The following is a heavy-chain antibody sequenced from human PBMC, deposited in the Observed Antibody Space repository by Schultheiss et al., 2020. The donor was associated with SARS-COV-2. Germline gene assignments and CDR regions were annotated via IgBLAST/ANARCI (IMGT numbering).Heavy chain of an antibody. CDR3: ARGLKVEAARPDSDWFDP. Sequence: GSLRLSCAASGFTFGDYAMSWFRQAPGKGLEWIGEINHSGSTNYNPSLKSRVTISVDTSKNQFSLKLSSVTAADTAVYYCARGLKVEAARPDSDWFDPWGQGTLVTVSS. J-gene: IGHJ5*02. V-gene: IGHV4-34*01. D-gene: IGHD6-6*01. CDR2: INHSGST. CDR1: GFTFGDYA.